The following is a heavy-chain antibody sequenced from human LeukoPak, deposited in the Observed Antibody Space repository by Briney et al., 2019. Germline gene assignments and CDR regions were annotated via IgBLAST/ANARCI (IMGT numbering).Heavy chain of an antibody. Sequence: GESLKISCKGSGYSFTSYWIGWVRQMPGKGLEWMGIIYPGDSDTRYSPSFQGQVTISADKSISTAYLQWSSLKASDTAMYYRARSLKNYYDSGSYYSGAFDIWGQGTMVTVSS. CDR1: GYSFTSYW. CDR3: ARSLKNYYDSGSYYSGAFDI. D-gene: IGHD3-10*01. CDR2: IYPGDSDT. V-gene: IGHV5-51*01. J-gene: IGHJ3*02.